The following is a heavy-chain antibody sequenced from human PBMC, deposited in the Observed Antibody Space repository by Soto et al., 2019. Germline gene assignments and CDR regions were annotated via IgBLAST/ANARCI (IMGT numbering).Heavy chain of an antibody. CDR3: ARDLGSGYDPGDY. J-gene: IGHJ4*01. D-gene: IGHD5-12*01. CDR1: GDTFSTYT. CDR2: IIPRSGTS. V-gene: IGHV1-69*06. Sequence: GASVKVSCKASGDTFSTYTITWVRQAPGQGLEWMGGIIPRSGTSNYAQRFHGRVTITADKSTSTVYMELYSLKSEDTAVYYCARDLGSGYDPGDYWGHGTLVTVSS.